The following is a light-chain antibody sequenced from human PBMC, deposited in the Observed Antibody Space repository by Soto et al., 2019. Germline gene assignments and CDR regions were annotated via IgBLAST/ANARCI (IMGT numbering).Light chain of an antibody. Sequence: QPVLTQPASVSGSPGQSIAISCTGSSSDVGIYNYVSWYQQHPGKVPKLIIYEVTNRPSGVSNRFSGSKSGNTASLTISGLQAEDEADYYCSSYTTSSTRVFGTGTKLTV. CDR2: EVT. CDR3: SSYTTSSTRV. CDR1: SSDVGIYNY. J-gene: IGLJ1*01. V-gene: IGLV2-14*01.